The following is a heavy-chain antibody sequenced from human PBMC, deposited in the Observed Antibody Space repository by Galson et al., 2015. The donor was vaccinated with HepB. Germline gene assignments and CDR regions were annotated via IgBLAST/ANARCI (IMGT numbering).Heavy chain of an antibody. Sequence: SLRLSCAASGFTFSSYAMSWVRQAPGKGLEWVSAISGSGGSTYYADSVKGRFTISRDNSKNTLYLQMNSLRAEDTAVYYCATDSSGLLELLKYDYWGQGTLVTVSS. CDR3: ATDSSGLLELLKYDY. CDR1: GFTFSSYA. CDR2: ISGSGGST. V-gene: IGHV3-23*01. D-gene: IGHD6-19*01. J-gene: IGHJ4*02.